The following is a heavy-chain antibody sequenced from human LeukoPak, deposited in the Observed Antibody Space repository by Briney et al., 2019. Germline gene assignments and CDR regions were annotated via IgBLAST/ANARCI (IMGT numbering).Heavy chain of an antibody. V-gene: IGHV4-34*01. CDR2: INHSGST. Sequence: KPSETLSLTCAVYGGSFSGYYWSWIRQPPGKGLEWIGEINHSGSTNYNPSLKSRVTISVDTSKNQFSLKLSSVTAADTAVYYCARGHSYGYPSPYGMDVWGQGTTVTVSS. CDR1: GGSFSGYY. D-gene: IGHD5-18*01. CDR3: ARGHSYGYPSPYGMDV. J-gene: IGHJ6*02.